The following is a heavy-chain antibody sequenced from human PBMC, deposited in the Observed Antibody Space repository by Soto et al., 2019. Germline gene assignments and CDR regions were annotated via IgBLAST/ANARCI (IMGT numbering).Heavy chain of an antibody. CDR1: GGSISRNDFY. J-gene: IGHJ4*02. Sequence: PSETLSLTCTVSGGSISRNDFYWSWIRQHPGKGLEWIGYIYYSGSTYYNPSLESRVAISLDTSKNQFSLNLSSVTAADTAVYYCATSSIGYRSGYFHLWGQGTPVTVSS. CDR2: IYYSGST. V-gene: IGHV4-31*03. CDR3: ATSSIGYRSGYFHL. D-gene: IGHD3-22*01.